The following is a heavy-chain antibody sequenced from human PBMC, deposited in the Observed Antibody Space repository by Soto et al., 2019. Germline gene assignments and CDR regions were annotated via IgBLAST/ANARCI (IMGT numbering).Heavy chain of an antibody. Sequence: SETLSLTCAVSGGSISSGGSSWSWIRQPPGKGLEWIGYIYHSGSTYYNPSLKSRVTISVDRSKNQFSLKLSSVTAADTAVYYCARAGDSSGPVAMGYWGQGTLVTVSS. V-gene: IGHV4-30-2*01. CDR2: IYHSGST. CDR3: ARAGDSSGPVAMGY. J-gene: IGHJ4*02. CDR1: GGSISSGGSS. D-gene: IGHD6-19*01.